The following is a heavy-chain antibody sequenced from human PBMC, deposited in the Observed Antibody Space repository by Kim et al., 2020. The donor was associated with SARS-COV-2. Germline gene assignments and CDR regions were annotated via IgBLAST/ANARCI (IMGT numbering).Heavy chain of an antibody. V-gene: IGHV3-21*01. CDR3: ARDRGDGYNSNAFDI. J-gene: IGHJ3*02. D-gene: IGHD5-12*01. Sequence: ESVRGRFTFDGDNTKSSLYLQMNSLRAEDTAVYYCARDRGDGYNSNAFDIWGQGTMVTVSS.